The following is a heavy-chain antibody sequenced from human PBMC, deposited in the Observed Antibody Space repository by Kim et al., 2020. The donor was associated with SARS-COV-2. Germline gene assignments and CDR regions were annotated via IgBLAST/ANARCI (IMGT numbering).Heavy chain of an antibody. V-gene: IGHV3-30*04. CDR3: ARAEWRRGGSLDV. D-gene: IGHD3-3*01. CDR2: ISYDGSNK. Sequence: GGSLRLSCAASGFTFSSYAMHWVRQAPGKGLEWVAVISYDGSNKYYADSVKGRFTISRDNSKNTLYLQMNSLRAEDTAVYYCARAEWRRGGSLDVWGQGTTVTVSS. CDR1: GFTFSSYA. J-gene: IGHJ6*02.